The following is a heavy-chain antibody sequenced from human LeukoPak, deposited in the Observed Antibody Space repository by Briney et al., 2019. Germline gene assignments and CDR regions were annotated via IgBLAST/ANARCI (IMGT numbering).Heavy chain of an antibody. D-gene: IGHD1-14*01. Sequence: SETLSLTCSVSAGSIISYYWSWIRQPPGKGLEWIGYIYYSGSTKYNPSLKSRVTISLDTPKNQFSLRLSSVTAADTAVYYCARYNSPNAFEIWGQGTTVTVSS. CDR1: AGSIISYY. V-gene: IGHV4-59*08. J-gene: IGHJ3*02. CDR2: IYYSGST. CDR3: ARYNSPNAFEI.